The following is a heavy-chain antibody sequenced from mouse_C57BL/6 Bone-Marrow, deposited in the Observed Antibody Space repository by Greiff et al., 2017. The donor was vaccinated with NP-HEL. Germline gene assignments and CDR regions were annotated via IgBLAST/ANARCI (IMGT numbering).Heavy chain of an antibody. Sequence: EVQRVESGGGLVQPKGSLKLSCAASGFTFNTYAMHWVRQAPGKGLEWVARIRSKSSNYATYYADSVKDRFTISRDDSQSMLYLQMNNLKTEDTAMYYCVRDRYYGYYYAMDYWGQGTSVTVSS. CDR1: GFTFNTYA. J-gene: IGHJ4*01. D-gene: IGHD1-1*01. CDR2: IRSKSSNYAT. CDR3: VRDRYYGYYYAMDY. V-gene: IGHV10-3*01.